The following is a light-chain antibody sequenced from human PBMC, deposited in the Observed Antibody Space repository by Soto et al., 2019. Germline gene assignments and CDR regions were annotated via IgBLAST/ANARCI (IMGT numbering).Light chain of an antibody. J-gene: IGLJ7*01. CDR1: SSDVGDYNY. V-gene: IGLV2-8*01. Sequence: QSALTQPPSASGSPGQSVTISCIGASSDVGDYNYVSWYQQHPGRVPKLIIYEVSKRPSGVPDRFSGSKSGNTASLTVSGLQAEDEADYYCTSYAGSNTVIFGGGTQLTVL. CDR3: TSYAGSNTVI. CDR2: EVS.